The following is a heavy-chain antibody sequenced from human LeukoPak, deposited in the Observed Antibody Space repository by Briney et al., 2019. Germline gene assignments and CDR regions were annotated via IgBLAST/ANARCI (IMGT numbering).Heavy chain of an antibody. CDR2: IGSDNKP. V-gene: IGHV3-23*05. CDR1: GFTFSAYA. J-gene: IGHJ4*02. CDR3: AKATTISAAGSHFVY. Sequence: GGSLRLSCEASGFTFSAYAMTWVRQAPGKGLEWVSSIGSDNKPHYSESVKGRFTISRDNSKNTLYLQMNSLRAEDTAVFYCAKATTISAAGSHFVYWGQGTLVTVSS. D-gene: IGHD6-13*01.